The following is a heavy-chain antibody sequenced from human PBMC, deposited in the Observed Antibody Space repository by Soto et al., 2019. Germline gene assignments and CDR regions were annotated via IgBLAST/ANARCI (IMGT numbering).Heavy chain of an antibody. CDR2: MSHSGGT. CDR3: SRVEQGTATTVVDAFDI. Sequence: QVQLQQWGAGLLKPSETLSLTCAVYGGFVSSGSYYWSWIRQPPGKGLEWIGEMSHSGGTHFNPSLKSRATISVDTSKNQFSLKMSSVTAADPALYYCSRVEQGTATTVVDAFDIWGPGTMVTVSS. J-gene: IGHJ3*02. V-gene: IGHV4-34*01. D-gene: IGHD1-7*01. CDR1: GGFVSSGSYY.